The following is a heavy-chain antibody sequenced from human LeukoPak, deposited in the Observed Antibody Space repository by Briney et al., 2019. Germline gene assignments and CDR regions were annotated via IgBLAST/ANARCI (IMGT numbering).Heavy chain of an antibody. CDR3: ARVDTPMAFIDY. J-gene: IGHJ4*02. CDR2: IYYTGVT. D-gene: IGHD5-18*01. V-gene: IGHV4-61*01. CDR1: GASVSSGSYY. Sequence: SETLSLTCTVSGASVSSGSYYWSWIRQPPGRGPEWIAYIYYTGVTNYNPSLKSRVTISMDTSKNLLSLKLSSVTAADTAVYYCARVDTPMAFIDYWGQGTLVTVSS.